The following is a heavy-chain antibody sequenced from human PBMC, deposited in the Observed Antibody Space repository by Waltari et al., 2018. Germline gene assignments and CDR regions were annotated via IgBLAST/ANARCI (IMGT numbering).Heavy chain of an antibody. Sequence: EVQLVQSGGGLIQPGGSLRLSWAAPWFTVIFNPMNWDRPAPGKGLEWVSVIQSDGTTSYADSVKGRFIVSRDEWKNTLYLEMNNLRADDTAVYFCAKGYYWDKSGYYRHFDYWGPGTLVTVSS. CDR2: IQSDGTT. V-gene: IGHV3-53*01. CDR3: AKGYYWDKSGYYRHFDY. CDR1: WFTVIFNP. D-gene: IGHD3-22*01. J-gene: IGHJ4*02.